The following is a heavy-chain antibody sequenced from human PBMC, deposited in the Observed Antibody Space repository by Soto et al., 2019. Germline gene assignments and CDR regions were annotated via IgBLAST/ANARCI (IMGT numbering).Heavy chain of an antibody. J-gene: IGHJ4*01. V-gene: IGHV1-46*01. CDR2: INPSGGST. CDR1: GYTFTSYY. Sequence: ASVKVSCKASGYTFTSYYMHWVRQAPGQGLEWMGIINPSGGSTSYAQKFQGRVTMTRDTSTSTVYMELSSLRSEDTAVYYCRTVLAGLIWGPGYRGQGTLVTVSS. D-gene: IGHD7-27*01. CDR3: RTVLAGLIWGPGY.